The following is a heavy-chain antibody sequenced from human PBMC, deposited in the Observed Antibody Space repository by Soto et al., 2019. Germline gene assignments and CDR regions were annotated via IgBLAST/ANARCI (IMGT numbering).Heavy chain of an antibody. J-gene: IGHJ6*02. CDR2: IFHTGNT. V-gene: IGHV4-38-2*02. Sequence: SETLSLTCTVSGYSVNYGYYWGWIRQAPGKGLEWMGSIFHTGNTYYNPSLESRLNMSVDTSKNQFSLELSSVTAADTAVYYCARARKRDTGRGLDVWGQGTKVTVYS. D-gene: IGHD5-18*01. CDR3: ARARKRDTGRGLDV. CDR1: GYSVNYGYY.